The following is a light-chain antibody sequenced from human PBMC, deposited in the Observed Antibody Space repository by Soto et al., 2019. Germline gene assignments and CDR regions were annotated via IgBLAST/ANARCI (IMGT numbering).Light chain of an antibody. V-gene: IGKV3-15*01. CDR2: GAS. CDR1: ESVSRS. CDR3: QQYQDWPPIT. J-gene: IGKJ3*01. Sequence: EIVLTQSPVTLSVSPGERATVSCRAGESVSRSLAWYQQKPGQAPRLLIYGASTRATGVPGRFSGSGSGTHFTLTIASLLSEDFAVYYCQQYQDWPPITFGPGTKVDFK.